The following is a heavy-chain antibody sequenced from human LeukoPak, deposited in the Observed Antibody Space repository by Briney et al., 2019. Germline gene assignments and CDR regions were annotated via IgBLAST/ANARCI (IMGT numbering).Heavy chain of an antibody. J-gene: IGHJ4*02. CDR3: ARGGPVVTNLPFDY. CDR1: GFTFSSYA. Sequence: PGGSLRLSCAASGFTFSSYAMSWVRQAPGKGLEWVSTISGNGDYTYYADSVKGRFTISRDNSKNTLYLQMNSLRADDTAVYYCARGGPVVTNLPFDYWGLGTLVTVSS. D-gene: IGHD3-22*01. CDR2: ISGNGDYT. V-gene: IGHV3-23*01.